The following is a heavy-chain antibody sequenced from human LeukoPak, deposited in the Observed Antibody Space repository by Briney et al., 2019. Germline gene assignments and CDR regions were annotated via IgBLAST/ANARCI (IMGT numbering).Heavy chain of an antibody. CDR2: INPNRGGT. CDR3: ARGSRDGDSTKAASDI. Sequence: ASVKVSCKASGYTLSDYYMHWVRQAPGQGLESMGWINPNRGGTKYAQKFQGRVTLTRDTSISTAYMELNRVTSDDTAVYYCARGSRDGDSTKAASDIWGQGTMVTVSS. V-gene: IGHV1-2*02. J-gene: IGHJ3*02. CDR1: GYTLSDYY. D-gene: IGHD5-24*01.